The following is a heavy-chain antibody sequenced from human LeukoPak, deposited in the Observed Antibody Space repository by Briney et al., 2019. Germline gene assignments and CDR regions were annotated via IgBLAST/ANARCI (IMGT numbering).Heavy chain of an antibody. V-gene: IGHV1-69*05. D-gene: IGHD6-6*01. J-gene: IGHJ6*03. CDR2: IIPIFGTA. Sequence: ASVKVSCKASGGTFSSYAISWVRQAPGQGLEWMGGIIPIFGTANYAQKFQGRVTITTDESTSTAYMELSSLRSEDTAVYYYARGVVAARSGPYYYYYYYMDVWGKGTTVTVSS. CDR3: ARGVVAARSGPYYYYYYYMDV. CDR1: GGTFSSYA.